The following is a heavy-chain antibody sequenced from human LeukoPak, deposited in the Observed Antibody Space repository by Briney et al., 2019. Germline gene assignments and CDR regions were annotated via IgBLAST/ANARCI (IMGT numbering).Heavy chain of an antibody. D-gene: IGHD3-22*01. V-gene: IGHV4-39*01. CDR2: IYYSGST. CDR3: SRQVVGNDY. J-gene: IGHJ4*02. CDR1: GGSISSSSYY. Sequence: PSETLSLTCTVSGGSISSSSYYWGWIRQPPGKGLEWIGSIYYSGSTYYNPSLKSRVTISVDTSKNQFSLKLSSVTAADTAVYYCSRQVVGNDYWGQGTLVTVSS.